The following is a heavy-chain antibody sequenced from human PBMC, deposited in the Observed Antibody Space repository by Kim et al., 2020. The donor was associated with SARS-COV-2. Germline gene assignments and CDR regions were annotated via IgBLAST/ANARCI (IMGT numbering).Heavy chain of an antibody. CDR3: ARDGYKQLVRRGFDY. D-gene: IGHD6-6*01. V-gene: IGHV4-4*02. Sequence: PSLKSRVTISVDKSKNQFSLKLSSVTAADTAVYYCARDGYKQLVRRGFDYWGQGTLVTVSS. J-gene: IGHJ4*02.